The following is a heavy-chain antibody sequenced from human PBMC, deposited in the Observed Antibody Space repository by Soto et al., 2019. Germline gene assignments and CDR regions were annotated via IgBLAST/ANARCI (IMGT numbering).Heavy chain of an antibody. CDR2: INPSGGRA. D-gene: IGHD2-15*01. CDR1: GYIFTSFY. J-gene: IGHJ6*02. V-gene: IGHV1-46*01. Sequence: QVLLVQSGAEVKKPGASVKVSCKASGYIFTSFYMHWVRQAPGQGLEWMGIINPSGGRASYTQKFQCRIIMTRDTSTSTVYMELSSLRSEDTAVYYCARDSDIVVSSVPMGAGYYYHALDIWGQGTTVTVSS. CDR3: ARDSDIVVSSVPMGAGYYYHALDI.